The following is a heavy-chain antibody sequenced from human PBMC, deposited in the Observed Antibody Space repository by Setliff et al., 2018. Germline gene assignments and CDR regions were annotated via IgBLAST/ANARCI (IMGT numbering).Heavy chain of an antibody. V-gene: IGHV1-18*01. CDR1: GYTLSNSI. CDR2: ISAYNGKT. Sequence: WASVKVSCKASGYTLSNSILSWVRQAPGQGLEWMGWISAYNGKTYFAQKFQDRITLTTDTSTNTGYLELRGLRSDDTAVYYCARSQWDGLWFKELLSNWGQGTLGTSPQ. CDR3: ARSQWDGLWFKELLSN. D-gene: IGHD3-10*01. J-gene: IGHJ4*02.